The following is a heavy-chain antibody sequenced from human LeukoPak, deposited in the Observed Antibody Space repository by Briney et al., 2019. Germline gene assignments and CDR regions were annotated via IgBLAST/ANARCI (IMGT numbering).Heavy chain of an antibody. CDR1: GYTFTSYG. CDR2: ISAYNGNT. Sequence: ASVKVSCKASGYTFTSYGISWVRQAPGQGLEWMGWISAYNGNTNYAQKLQGRVTMTTDTSASTAYMELRSLRSDDTAVYYCASSRDFWSGYRFDYWGQGTLVAASS. CDR3: ASSRDFWSGYRFDY. V-gene: IGHV1-18*01. D-gene: IGHD3-3*01. J-gene: IGHJ4*02.